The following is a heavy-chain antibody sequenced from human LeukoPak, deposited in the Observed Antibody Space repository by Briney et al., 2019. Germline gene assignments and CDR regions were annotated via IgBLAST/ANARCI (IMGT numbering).Heavy chain of an antibody. J-gene: IGHJ4*02. CDR1: GFTFSDYY. CDR2: ISSSGSTI. Sequence: GGSLRLSCAASGFTFSDYYMSWIRQAPGKGLEWVSYISSSGSTIYYTDSVKGRFTISRDNAKNSLYLQMNSLRAEDTAVYYCARGPTTVTSPHFDYWGQGTLVTVSS. V-gene: IGHV3-11*01. CDR3: ARGPTTVTSPHFDY. D-gene: IGHD4-17*01.